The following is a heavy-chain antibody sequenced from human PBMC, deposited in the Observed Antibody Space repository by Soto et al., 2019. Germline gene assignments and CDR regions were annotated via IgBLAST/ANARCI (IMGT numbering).Heavy chain of an antibody. J-gene: IGHJ4*02. D-gene: IGHD3-10*01. Sequence: QVQLVQSGAEVKKPGASVKVSCKTSGDSFTSYDINWVRQSPGQGLEWLGRGNSNSGNTGYSDNFQGRVSMTRDTSIRTAYLELTNLRSDDTAVYYCAGGLISWGLVATHWGQGTPVTGSS. CDR3: AGGLISWGLVATH. V-gene: IGHV1-8*01. CDR2: GNSNSGNT. CDR1: GDSFTSYD.